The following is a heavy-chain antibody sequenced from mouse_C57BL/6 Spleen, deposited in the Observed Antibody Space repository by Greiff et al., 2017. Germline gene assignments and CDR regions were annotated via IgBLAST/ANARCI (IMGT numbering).Heavy chain of an antibody. CDR2: IYIVNGYT. CDR1: GYTFTSYG. D-gene: IGHD1-1*01. CDR3: ARGSSSSPYWYFDV. J-gene: IGHJ1*03. Sequence: EVQLQESGAELVRPGSSVKMSCKTSGYTFTSYGLNWVKQRHGQGLEWIGYIYIVNGYTEYNEKFKGKATLTSDTSSSTAYMQLSSLTSEESAIYYCARGSSSSPYWYFDVWGTGTTVTVSS. V-gene: IGHV1-58*01.